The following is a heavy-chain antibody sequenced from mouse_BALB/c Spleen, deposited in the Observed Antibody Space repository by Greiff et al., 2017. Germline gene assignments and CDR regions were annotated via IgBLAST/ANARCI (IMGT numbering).Heavy chain of an antibody. V-gene: IGHV1-53*01. J-gene: IGHJ3*01. CDR2: IYPYNGGT. Sequence: VQLQQPGSELVRPGASVKLSCKASGYTFTSYWMHWVKQRPGQGLEWIGNIYPYNGGTGYNQKFKSKATLTVDNSSSTAYMELRSLTSEDSAVYYCARGGAFAYWGQGTLVTVSA. CDR3: ARGGAFAY. CDR1: GYTFTSYW.